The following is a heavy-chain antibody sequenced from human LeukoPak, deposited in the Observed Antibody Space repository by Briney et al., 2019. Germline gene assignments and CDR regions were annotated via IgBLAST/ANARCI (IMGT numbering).Heavy chain of an antibody. V-gene: IGHV3-30*04. D-gene: IGHD3-10*01. Sequence: GGSLRLSCAASGFTFSSYAMHWVRQAPGKGLEWVAVISYDGSNKYYADSVKGRFTISRDNSKNTLYLQMNSLRAEDTAVYYCARTTYYHGSGFDYWGQGTLVTVSS. CDR1: GFTFSSYA. CDR2: ISYDGSNK. J-gene: IGHJ4*02. CDR3: ARTTYYHGSGFDY.